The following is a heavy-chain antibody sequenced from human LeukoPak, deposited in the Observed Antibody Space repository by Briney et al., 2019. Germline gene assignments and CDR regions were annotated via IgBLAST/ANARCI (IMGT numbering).Heavy chain of an antibody. Sequence: ASVKVSCKSSGYTFTSYYMYWVRQAPGQGLEWMGIINPSGGSTSYAQKFQGRVTMTRDTSTSTVYMELSSLRSEDTAVYYCARDSGMVRETVDYWGRGTLVTVSS. J-gene: IGHJ4*02. CDR3: ARDSGMVRETVDY. CDR2: INPSGGST. CDR1: GYTFTSYY. V-gene: IGHV1-46*01. D-gene: IGHD3-10*01.